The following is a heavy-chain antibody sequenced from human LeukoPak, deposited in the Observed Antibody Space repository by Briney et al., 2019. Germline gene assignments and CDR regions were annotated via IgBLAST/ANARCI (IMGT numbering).Heavy chain of an antibody. J-gene: IGHJ5*02. CDR1: EYILSDYY. Sequence: ASVKASCKTSEYILSDYYVHWVRQAPGEGLEWMGWINLNSGGTNYAQKFQGRVTMTRDTSISTAYMELSSLRSDDTAVYYCARSSGGSGRWGDNWFDPWGQGTLVSVSS. CDR3: ARSSGGSGRWGDNWFDP. D-gene: IGHD3-10*01. CDR2: INLNSGGT. V-gene: IGHV1-2*02.